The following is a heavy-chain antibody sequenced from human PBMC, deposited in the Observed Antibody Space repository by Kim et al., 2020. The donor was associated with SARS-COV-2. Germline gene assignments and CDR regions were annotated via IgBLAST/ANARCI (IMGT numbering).Heavy chain of an antibody. D-gene: IGHD2-21*02. CDR3: TRERVTEKSHFDY. V-gene: IGHV3-7*01. Sequence: GSLRLSCAASGFTFSRFWMSWVRQAPGKGLEWVANIKEDGTETYYVDSVEGRFTISRDNARNSLFLQMNSLRAEDTAVYYCTRERVTEKSHFDYWGQGTLVTVSS. J-gene: IGHJ4*02. CDR1: GFTFSRFW. CDR2: IKEDGTET.